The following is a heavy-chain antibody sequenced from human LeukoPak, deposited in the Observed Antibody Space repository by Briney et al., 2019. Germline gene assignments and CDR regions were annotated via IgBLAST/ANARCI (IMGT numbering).Heavy chain of an antibody. V-gene: IGHV4-39*07. CDR1: AGSISSSTYF. CDR2: IYYSGRS. D-gene: IGHD2-21*02. Sequence: SETLTLICTVSAGSISSSTYFWAWIRQPPGKRLEWIGSIYYSGRSYYKVSLKSRVIISLDTPNNQFSLKVSSVTAADTALYYCARVPLSTAYLHYYSMDVWGKGTTVTVSS. J-gene: IGHJ6*03. CDR3: ARVPLSTAYLHYYSMDV.